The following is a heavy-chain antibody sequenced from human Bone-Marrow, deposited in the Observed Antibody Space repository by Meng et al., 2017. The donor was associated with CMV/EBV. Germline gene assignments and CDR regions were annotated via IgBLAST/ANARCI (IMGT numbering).Heavy chain of an antibody. J-gene: IGHJ6*02. Sequence: GESLKISCAAAGFSSSDYGFHWVRQAPGEGLEWVSYIRVAGTNKYYVASVKGRFTITRENSKNTLYLEMNSLRVEDSAVYYCENHRYLRMDVWGQGNTVSVSS. CDR1: GFSSSDYG. CDR2: IRVAGTNK. CDR3: ENHRYLRMDV. V-gene: IGHV3-30*02. D-gene: IGHD2-2*01.